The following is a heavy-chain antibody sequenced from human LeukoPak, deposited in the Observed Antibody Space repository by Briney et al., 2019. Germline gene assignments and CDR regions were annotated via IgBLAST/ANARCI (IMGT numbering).Heavy chain of an antibody. J-gene: IGHJ6*02. Sequence: ASVKVSCKASGYTFTGYYMHWVRQAPGQGLEWMGWISAYNGNTNYAQKLQGRVTMTTDTSTSTAYMELRSLRSDDTAVYYCARDFEDIAARPRYYYYGMDVWGQGTTVTVSS. CDR1: GYTFTGYY. D-gene: IGHD6-6*01. V-gene: IGHV1-18*04. CDR3: ARDFEDIAARPRYYYYGMDV. CDR2: ISAYNGNT.